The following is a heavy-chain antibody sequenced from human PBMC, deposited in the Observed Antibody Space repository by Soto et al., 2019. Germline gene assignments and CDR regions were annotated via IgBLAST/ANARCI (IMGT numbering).Heavy chain of an antibody. Sequence: GESLKISCKGSGYSFTSYWIGWVRQMPGKGLEWMGIIYPGDSDTRYSPSFQGQVTISADKSISTAYLQWSSLKASDTAMYYCARSSGPDNYDILTGPFDYWGQGTLVTVSS. CDR1: GYSFTSYW. CDR2: IYPGDSDT. CDR3: ARSSGPDNYDILTGPFDY. J-gene: IGHJ4*02. D-gene: IGHD3-9*01. V-gene: IGHV5-51*01.